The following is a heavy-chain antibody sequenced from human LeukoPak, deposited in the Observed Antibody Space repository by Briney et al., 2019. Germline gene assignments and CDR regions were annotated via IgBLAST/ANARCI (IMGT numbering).Heavy chain of an antibody. CDR2: IYYSGST. D-gene: IGHD5-12*01. Sequence: PSETLSLTCTVSGDSISSISYYRGWIRHPPGNGLEWIGIIYYSGSTYYNPSLKSRVTISVNTSKNHFSLKLSSVTAADTAVYYCARLSGYLFDYWGQGTLVTVSS. V-gene: IGHV4-39*02. J-gene: IGHJ4*02. CDR3: ARLSGYLFDY. CDR1: GDSISSISYY.